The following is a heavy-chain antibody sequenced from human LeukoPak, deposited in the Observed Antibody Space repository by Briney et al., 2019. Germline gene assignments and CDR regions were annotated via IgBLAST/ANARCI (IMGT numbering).Heavy chain of an antibody. D-gene: IGHD6-13*01. J-gene: IGHJ4*02. CDR2: ISGSGGST. V-gene: IGHV3-23*01. Sequence: GGSLRLSCAASGFTFSSYAMSWVRQAPGKGLEWVSAISGSGGSTYYADSVKGRFTISRDNSKNTLYLQMNSLGAEDTAVYYCAKDFGSGTYSSWYLPFDYWGQGTLVTVSS. CDR3: AKDFGSGTYSSWYLPFDY. CDR1: GFTFSSYA.